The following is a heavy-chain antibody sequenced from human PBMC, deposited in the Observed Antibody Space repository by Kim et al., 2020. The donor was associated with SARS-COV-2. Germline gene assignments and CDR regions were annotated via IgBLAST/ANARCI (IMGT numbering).Heavy chain of an antibody. J-gene: IGHJ3*02. Sequence: YYADSVKGRFTISRDNAKNSLYLQMNSMRDEDMAVYYCARDGYNFQALAIWGQGTMVTVSS. CDR3: ARDGYNFQALAI. V-gene: IGHV3-48*02. D-gene: IGHD5-12*01.